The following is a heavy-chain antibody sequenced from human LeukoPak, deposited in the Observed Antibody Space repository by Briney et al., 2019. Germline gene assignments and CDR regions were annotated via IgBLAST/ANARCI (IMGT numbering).Heavy chain of an antibody. CDR2: ISSSSSTM. CDR3: ASWNFGNWFDP. CDR1: GFTFSSYS. D-gene: IGHD3-10*01. J-gene: IGHJ5*02. Sequence: GSLRLSCAASGFTFSSYSMNRVRQAPGKGPEWVSYISSSSSTMYYADSVKSRFTNSRDNAKNSLYLQMNSLRAEDTAVYYCASWNFGNWFDPWGQGTLVTVSS. V-gene: IGHV3-48*01.